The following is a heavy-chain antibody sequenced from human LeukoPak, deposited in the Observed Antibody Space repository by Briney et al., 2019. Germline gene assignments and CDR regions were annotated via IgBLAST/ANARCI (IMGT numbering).Heavy chain of an antibody. CDR3: AAVWFGELLRPFDY. V-gene: IGHV3-30*03. CDR1: GFTFSSYG. D-gene: IGHD3-10*01. J-gene: IGHJ4*02. CDR2: ISYDGSNK. Sequence: PGRSLRLSCAASGFTFSSYGMHWVRQAPGKGLEWVAVISYDGSNKYYADSVKGRFTISRDNSKNTLYLQMNSLRAEDTAVYYCAAVWFGELLRPFDYWGQGTLVTVSS.